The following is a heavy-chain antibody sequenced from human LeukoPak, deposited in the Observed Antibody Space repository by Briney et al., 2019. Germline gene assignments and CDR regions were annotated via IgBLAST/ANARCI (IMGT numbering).Heavy chain of an antibody. Sequence: GGSLRLSCAASGLTFSNNAMKWVRQAPGKGLEWVSTISGPGGSTYYGDSVKGRFTTPRDNSKNTVYLQMNSLRADDTAIYYCAKGDYGYYYYMDVWGKGTTATVSS. J-gene: IGHJ6*03. V-gene: IGHV3-23*01. CDR1: GLTFSNNA. D-gene: IGHD4-17*01. CDR2: ISGPGGST. CDR3: AKGDYGYYYYMDV.